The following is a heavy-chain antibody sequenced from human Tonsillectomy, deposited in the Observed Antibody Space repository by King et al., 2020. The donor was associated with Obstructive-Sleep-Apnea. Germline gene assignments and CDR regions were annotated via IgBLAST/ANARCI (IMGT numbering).Heavy chain of an antibody. D-gene: IGHD3-9*01. CDR3: ASGDILTGYTLAY. Sequence: VQLVESGGGLVQPGGSLRLSCAASGFTFSSYWMHWVRQAPGKGLVWVSRINSDGSSTSYADSVKGRFTISRDNAKNTLYLQMNSLRAEDTAVYYCASGDILTGYTLAYWGQGTLVTVSS. V-gene: IGHV3-74*01. CDR2: INSDGSST. CDR1: GFTFSSYW. J-gene: IGHJ4*02.